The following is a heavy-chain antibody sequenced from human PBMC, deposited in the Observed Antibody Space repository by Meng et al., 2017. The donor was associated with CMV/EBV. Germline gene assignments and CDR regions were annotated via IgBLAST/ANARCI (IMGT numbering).Heavy chain of an antibody. J-gene: IGHJ4*02. V-gene: IGHV3-48*04. Sequence: GESLKISCAASGFTFSSYSMNWVRQAPGKGLEWVSYISSSGGTIYYADSVKGRFTISRDNAKNSLYLQMNSLRAEDTAVYYCARVGTIFRGYYFDYWGQGTLVTVSS. CDR3: ARVGTIFRGYYFDY. CDR1: GFTFSSYS. D-gene: IGHD3-3*01. CDR2: ISSSGGTI.